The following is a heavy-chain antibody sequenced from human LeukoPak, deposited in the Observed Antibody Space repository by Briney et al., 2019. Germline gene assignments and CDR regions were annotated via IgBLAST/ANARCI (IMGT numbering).Heavy chain of an antibody. J-gene: IGHJ3*02. CDR2: IYAGDSDT. CDR1: GYTLTSYW. Sequence: GESLKISCKGSGYTLTSYWIGWVRQMPGKGLEWMGIIYAGDSDTRYSPSFQGQVTISADKSISTAYLQWSSLKASDTAMYYRARRGRGDAFDIWGQGTMVTVSS. V-gene: IGHV5-51*01. CDR3: ARRGRGDAFDI. D-gene: IGHD3-10*01.